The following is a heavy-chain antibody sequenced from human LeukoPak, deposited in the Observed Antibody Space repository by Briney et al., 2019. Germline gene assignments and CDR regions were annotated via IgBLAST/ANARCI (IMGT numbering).Heavy chain of an antibody. J-gene: IGHJ4*02. D-gene: IGHD6-19*01. CDR3: ARDWDSGWYFGY. CDR2: LYSGGNT. CDR1: GFTVSSNY. Sequence: PGGSLRLSCAASGFTVSSNYMSWVRQAPGKGLEWVLILYSGGNTYYADSVKGRFTISRDKSKNTLYLQMNSLRAEDTAVYYCARDWDSGWYFGYWGQGTLVTVSS. V-gene: IGHV3-66*01.